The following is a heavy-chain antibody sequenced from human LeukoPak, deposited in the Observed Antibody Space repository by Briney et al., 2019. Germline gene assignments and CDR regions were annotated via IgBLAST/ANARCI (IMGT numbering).Heavy chain of an antibody. CDR2: ISYDGSNK. D-gene: IGHD3-10*01. J-gene: IGHJ4*02. CDR1: GFTFSSYG. Sequence: GGSLRLSCAASGFTFSSYGMHWVRQAPGKGLEWVAVISYDGSNKYYADSVKGRFTISSDNSKNTLYLQMNSLRAEDTAVYYCAKDQWHGSGSFDYWGQGTLVTVSS. CDR3: AKDQWHGSGSFDY. V-gene: IGHV3-30*18.